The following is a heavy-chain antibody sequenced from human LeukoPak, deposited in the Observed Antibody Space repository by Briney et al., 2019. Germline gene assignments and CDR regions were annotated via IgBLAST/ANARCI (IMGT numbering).Heavy chain of an antibody. J-gene: IGHJ4*02. Sequence: SETLSLTCTVSGGSISSSSYYWGWIRQPAGKGLEWIGRIYTSGSTNYNPSLKSRVTISVDTSKNQFSLKLSSVTAADTAVYYCARLVGIAAAGDYYFDYWGQGTLVTVSS. CDR3: ARLVGIAAAGDYYFDY. CDR2: IYTSGST. V-gene: IGHV4-61*02. D-gene: IGHD6-13*01. CDR1: GGSISSSSYY.